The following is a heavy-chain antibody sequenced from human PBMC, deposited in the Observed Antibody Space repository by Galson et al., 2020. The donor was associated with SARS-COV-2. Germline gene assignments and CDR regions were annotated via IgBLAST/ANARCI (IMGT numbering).Heavy chain of an antibody. D-gene: IGHD2-21*02. V-gene: IGHV3-7*05. J-gene: IGHJ5*02. CDR3: ARDQESGGDRYEIGWFGP. CDR1: GFTFSSHW. CDR2: IKQDGSDK. Sequence: GESLKISCVASGFTFSSHWMTWVRLTPGKGLEWVATIKQDGSDKYYMDSVKGRFAISRDNAKNTMYLQMDSLRDGDTGVFYCARDQESGGDRYEIGWFGPWGQGTVVTVSA.